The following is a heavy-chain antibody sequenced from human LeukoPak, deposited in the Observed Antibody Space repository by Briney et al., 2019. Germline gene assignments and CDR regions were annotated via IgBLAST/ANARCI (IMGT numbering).Heavy chain of an antibody. CDR2: IRDYNGNT. CDR3: ARDSQAFWSGYYLYYFDY. Sequence: GASVKVSCKASGYTFTSYGISWVRQAPGQGLEWMGRIRDYNGNTNYAQKLQGRVTMTTDTSTSTAYMELRSLRSDDTAVYYCARDSQAFWSGYYLYYFDYWGQGTLVTVSS. J-gene: IGHJ4*02. D-gene: IGHD3-3*01. CDR1: GYTFTSYG. V-gene: IGHV1-18*01.